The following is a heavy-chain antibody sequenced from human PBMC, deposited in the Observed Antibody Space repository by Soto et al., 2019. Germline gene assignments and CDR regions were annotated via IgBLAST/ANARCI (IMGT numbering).Heavy chain of an antibody. CDR3: IPDPGWWLLD. CDR1: GLTFTNAW. D-gene: IGHD2-15*01. CDR2: SKSKTDGGTA. J-gene: IGHJ4*02. V-gene: IGHV3-15*07. Sequence: GGSLRLSCAVSGLTFTNAWMNWVRQAPGKGLEWVGRSKSKTDGGTADYAAPVQGRFTILRDDSKNTLYLQMDSLKTEDTAVYYCIPDPGWWLLDWGQGTLVTVSS.